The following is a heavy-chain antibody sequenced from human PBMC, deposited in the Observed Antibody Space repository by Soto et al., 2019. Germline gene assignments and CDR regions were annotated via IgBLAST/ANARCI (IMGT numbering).Heavy chain of an antibody. Sequence: QVQLQESGPGLVKPSQTLSLTCTVSGGSIRGGDYYWSWIRQHPGKGLEWIWYIFYSGNSFYNPSLKSGVTISVDTSKNPFSLQLSSVTAADTAIYYCARLSSLYYNSDYGGYYFDYWGQGTLVSVSS. V-gene: IGHV4-31*03. CDR1: GGSIRGGDYY. D-gene: IGHD3-10*01. CDR3: ARLSSLYYNSDYGGYYFDY. J-gene: IGHJ4*02. CDR2: IFYSGNS.